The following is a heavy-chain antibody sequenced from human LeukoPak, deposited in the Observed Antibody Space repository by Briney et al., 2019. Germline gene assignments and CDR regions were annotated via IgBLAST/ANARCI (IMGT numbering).Heavy chain of an antibody. CDR1: GGSISSGGYY. V-gene: IGHV4-31*03. J-gene: IGHJ4*02. CDR3: ARAPDYGDYPYFDY. CDR2: IYYSGST. Sequence: SQTLSLTCTVSGGSISSGGYYWSWIRQHPGKGLEWIGYIYYSGSTYYNPSLESRVTISVDTSKNQFSLKLSSVTAADTAVYYCARAPDYGDYPYFDYWGQGTLVTVSS. D-gene: IGHD4-17*01.